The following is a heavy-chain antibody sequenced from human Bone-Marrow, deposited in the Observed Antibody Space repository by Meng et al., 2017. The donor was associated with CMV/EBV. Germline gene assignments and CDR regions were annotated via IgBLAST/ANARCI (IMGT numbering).Heavy chain of an antibody. J-gene: IGHJ6*02. CDR2: IRYDGSNK. CDR3: ASSDRGSGVRYGMDV. CDR1: AFTFSRYR. Sequence: GESLKISCAASAFTFSRYRMHWVRQAPGKGLEWVAFIRYDGSNKYYADSVKGRFTISRDNSKNTLYLQMSSLRAEDTAVYYCASSDRGSGVRYGMDVWGQGTTVTVSS. V-gene: IGHV3-30*02. D-gene: IGHD2-15*01.